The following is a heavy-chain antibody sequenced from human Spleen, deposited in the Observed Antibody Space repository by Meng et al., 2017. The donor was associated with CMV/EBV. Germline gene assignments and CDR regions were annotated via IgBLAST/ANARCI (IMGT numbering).Heavy chain of an antibody. V-gene: IGHV3-20*04. D-gene: IGHD3-3*01. CDR3: ARDKRERYYDFWSGYTDAFDI. CDR2: INWNGGST. J-gene: IGHJ3*02. CDR1: GFAFDDYA. Sequence: GESLKISCAASGFAFDDYAMHWVRQAPGKGLEWVSGINWNGGSTGYADSVKGRFTISRDNAKNSLYLQMNSLRAEDTALYYCARDKRERYYDFWSGYTDAFDIWGQGTMVTVSS.